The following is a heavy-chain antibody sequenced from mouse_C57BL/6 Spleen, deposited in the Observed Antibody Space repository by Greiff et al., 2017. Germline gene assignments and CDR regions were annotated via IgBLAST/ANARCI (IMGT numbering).Heavy chain of an antibody. CDR2: INPNNGGT. CDR1: GYTFTDYY. Sequence: VQLQQSGPELVKPGASVKISCKASGYTFTDYYMNWVKQSHGKSLEWIGDINPNNGGTSYNQKFKGKATLTVDKSSSTAYMELRSLTSEDSAVYYCARRNWLHYFDYWGQGTTLTVSS. D-gene: IGHD4-1*01. J-gene: IGHJ2*01. V-gene: IGHV1-26*01. CDR3: ARRNWLHYFDY.